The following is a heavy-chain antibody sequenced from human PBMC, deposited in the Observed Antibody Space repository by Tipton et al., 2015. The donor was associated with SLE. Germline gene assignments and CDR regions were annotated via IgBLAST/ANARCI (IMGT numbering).Heavy chain of an antibody. CDR2: IDHSGVT. CDR3: ARDPYDSWSDYQATFDY. Sequence: TLSLTCAVYGRSFIGSYWTWIRQPPGKGLEWIGDIDHSGVTHYNPSLKSRVTISRDTSGNHFSLNLNSVTATDTAVYYCARDPYDSWSDYQATFDYWGQGTLVTVSS. D-gene: IGHD3-3*01. CDR1: GRSFIGSY. V-gene: IGHV4-34*01. J-gene: IGHJ4*02.